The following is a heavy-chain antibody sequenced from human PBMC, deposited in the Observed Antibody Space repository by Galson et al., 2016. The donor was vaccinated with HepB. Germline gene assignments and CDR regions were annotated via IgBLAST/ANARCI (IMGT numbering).Heavy chain of an antibody. CDR3: AREHRSSDL. Sequence: SLRLSCAGSGFNFSDYEMNWVRQVPGKGLEWVSYISDSSSNRYYRDSVQGRFTISRENAKNSVFLQMNTLRLEDTAIYYCAREHRSSDLWGQGALVTVSS. V-gene: IGHV3-48*03. CDR2: ISDSSSNR. J-gene: IGHJ5*02. CDR1: GFNFSDYE.